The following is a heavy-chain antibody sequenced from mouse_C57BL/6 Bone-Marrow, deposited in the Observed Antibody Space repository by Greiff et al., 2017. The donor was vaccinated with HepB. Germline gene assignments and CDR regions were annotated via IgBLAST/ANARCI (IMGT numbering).Heavy chain of an antibody. CDR1: GYTFTSYW. CDR2: IDPSDSYT. CDR3: ARECGPWFAY. J-gene: IGHJ3*01. Sequence: QVQLQQPGAELVMPGASVKLSCKASGYTFTSYWMHWVKQRPGHGLEWIGEIDPSDSYTNYNQKFKGKSTLTVDKSSSTAYMQLSSLTSEDSAVYYCARECGPWFAYWGQGTLVTVSA. V-gene: IGHV1-69*01.